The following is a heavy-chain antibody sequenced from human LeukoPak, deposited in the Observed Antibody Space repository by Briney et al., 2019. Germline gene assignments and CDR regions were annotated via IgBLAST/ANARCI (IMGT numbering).Heavy chain of an antibody. CDR1: GGLISISTYY. V-gene: IGHV4-39*07. J-gene: IGHJ4*02. CDR3: ARSFNSSGWYILAGDY. D-gene: IGHD6-19*01. CDR2: IYYSGTT. Sequence: SETLSLTCTVSGGLISISTYYWGWLRQPPGTGLEWIGSIYYSGTTHYNPSLKSRVTIAVDTSKNQFSLKLISVTAADTAVYYCARSFNSSGWYILAGDYWGQGTLVTVSS.